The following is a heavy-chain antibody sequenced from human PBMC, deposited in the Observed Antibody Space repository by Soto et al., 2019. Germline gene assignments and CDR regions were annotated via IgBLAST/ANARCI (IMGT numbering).Heavy chain of an antibody. Sequence: ASVKVSCKTSGYTFIDYYIHGSRQVPGQGLEWMGIINPIGGDTNYAQKFEDRIIMTRDTSTSTVYMELSSLKSEDTAVYFCARDRRYTSPWYSKVNWFDSWGQGTLLTVSS. CDR2: INPIGGDT. D-gene: IGHD6-19*01. CDR1: GYTFIDYY. CDR3: ARDRRYTSPWYSKVNWFDS. V-gene: IGHV1-46*01. J-gene: IGHJ5*01.